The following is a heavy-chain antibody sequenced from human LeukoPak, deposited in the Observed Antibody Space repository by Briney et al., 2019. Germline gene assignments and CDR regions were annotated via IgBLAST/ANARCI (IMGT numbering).Heavy chain of an antibody. D-gene: IGHD3-22*01. Sequence: GRSLRLSCAASGFTFSTYAMHWVRQAPGKGLEWVAVISYDGSNKYYADSVKGRFTISRDNSDNTLYLLMNSLRAEDTAVYYCARTPYYDSSGYAFDYWGQGTLVTVSS. CDR2: ISYDGSNK. CDR3: ARTPYYDSSGYAFDY. J-gene: IGHJ4*02. CDR1: GFTFSTYA. V-gene: IGHV3-30-3*01.